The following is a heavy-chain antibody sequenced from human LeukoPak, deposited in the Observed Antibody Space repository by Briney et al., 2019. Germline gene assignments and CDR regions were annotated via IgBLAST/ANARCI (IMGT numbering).Heavy chain of an antibody. CDR1: GGSISSSSYY. D-gene: IGHD3-10*01. CDR2: IYYSGST. V-gene: IGHV4-39*01. Sequence: PSETLSLTCTVSGGSISSSSYYWGWIRQPPGKGLEWIGSIYYSGSTYYNPSLKSRVTISVDTSKNQFSLKLSSVTAADTAVYYCARQSMVPDYWGQGTLVTVSS. CDR3: ARQSMVPDY. J-gene: IGHJ4*02.